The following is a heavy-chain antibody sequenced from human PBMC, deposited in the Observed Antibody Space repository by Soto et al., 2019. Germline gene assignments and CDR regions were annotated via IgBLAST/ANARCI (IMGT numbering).Heavy chain of an antibody. D-gene: IGHD6-19*01. CDR3: ASGAASGWVGAFDI. Sequence: ASVKVSCNASGYTFTSYGMSWVRQAPGQGLEWMGWISAYNGNTNYAQKLQGRVTMTTDTSTSTAYMELRSLRSDDTAVYYCASGAASGWVGAFDIWGQGTMVTV. V-gene: IGHV1-18*04. CDR2: ISAYNGNT. CDR1: GYTFTSYG. J-gene: IGHJ3*02.